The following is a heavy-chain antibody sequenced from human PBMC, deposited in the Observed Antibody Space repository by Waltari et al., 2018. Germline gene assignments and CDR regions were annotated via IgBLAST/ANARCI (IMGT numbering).Heavy chain of an antibody. V-gene: IGHV4-38-2*02. Sequence: QVQLQESGPGLVKPSETLSLTCTVSGYSISSGYYWGCIRQPPGKGLEWIGSIYHSGSTYYNPSLKSRVTISVDTSKNQFSLKLSSVTAADTAVYYCARDKDIVVVPAATWFDPWGQGTLVTVSS. J-gene: IGHJ5*02. D-gene: IGHD2-2*01. CDR2: IYHSGST. CDR1: GYSISSGYY. CDR3: ARDKDIVVVPAATWFDP.